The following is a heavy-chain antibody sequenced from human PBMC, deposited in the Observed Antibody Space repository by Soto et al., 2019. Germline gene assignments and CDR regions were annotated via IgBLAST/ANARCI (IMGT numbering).Heavy chain of an antibody. Sequence: GESLKISCKGSGYSFTSYWIAWVRQMPGKGLECMGIIYPGDSDTRYSPSFEGQVTISADKSINTAYLQWSSLKASDSAMYYCTRPFDTSGWYDHWGQGTLVTVSS. CDR2: IYPGDSDT. J-gene: IGHJ5*02. D-gene: IGHD6-19*01. V-gene: IGHV5-51*01. CDR3: TRPFDTSGWYDH. CDR1: GYSFTSYW.